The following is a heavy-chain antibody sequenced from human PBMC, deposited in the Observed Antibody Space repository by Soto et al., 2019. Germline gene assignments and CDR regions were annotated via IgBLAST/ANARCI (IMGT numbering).Heavy chain of an antibody. J-gene: IGHJ5*02. CDR3: AKNALPLCPFDP. V-gene: IGHV3-30*18. Sequence: PGGSLRLSCAASGFTFSSYGMHWVRQAPGKGLEWVAVISYDGSNKYYADSVKGRFTISRDNSKNTLYLQMNSLRAEDTAVYYCAKNALPLCPFDPWGQGTLVTVSS. D-gene: IGHD2-2*01. CDR2: ISYDGSNK. CDR1: GFTFSSYG.